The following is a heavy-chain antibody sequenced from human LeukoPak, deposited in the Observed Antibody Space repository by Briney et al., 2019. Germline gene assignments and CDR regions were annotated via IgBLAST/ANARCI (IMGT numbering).Heavy chain of an antibody. CDR1: GFTFSSYT. V-gene: IGHV3-30*04. Sequence: GGSLRLSCVASGFTFSSYTMHWDRQAQGKGLEWVAVISSDGNNKYYADSVKGRFTICRDNAKNSLYLQMNSLRAEDTAVYYCARAYTIFGVVSDDYYYYMDVWGKGTTVTVSS. CDR2: ISSDGNNK. D-gene: IGHD3-3*01. J-gene: IGHJ6*03. CDR3: ARAYTIFGVVSDDYYYYMDV.